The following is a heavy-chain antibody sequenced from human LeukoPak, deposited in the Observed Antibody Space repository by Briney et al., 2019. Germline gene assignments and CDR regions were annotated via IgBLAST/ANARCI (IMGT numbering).Heavy chain of an antibody. CDR1: GGSFSGYY. Sequence: PSETLSLTCAVYGGSFSGYYWSWIRQPPGKGLEWIGEINHSGSTNYNPSLKSRVTISVDTSKNQFSLKLSSVTAADTAVYYCARGAGDYYDSSGYYLDYWGQGTLVTVSS. CDR2: INHSGST. CDR3: ARGAGDYYDSSGYYLDY. V-gene: IGHV4-34*01. D-gene: IGHD3-22*01. J-gene: IGHJ4*02.